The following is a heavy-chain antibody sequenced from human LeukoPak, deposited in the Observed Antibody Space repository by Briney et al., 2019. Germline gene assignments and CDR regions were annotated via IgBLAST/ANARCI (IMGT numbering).Heavy chain of an antibody. CDR2: ISWNSGSI. CDR1: GFTFDDYA. V-gene: IGHV3-9*01. CDR3: AKDSYYDSSGSFDY. Sequence: PGRSLRLSRAASGFTFDDYAMHWVRQAPGKGLEWVSGISWNSGSIGYADSVKGRFTISRDNAKNSLYLQMNSLRAEDTALYYCAKDSYYDSSGSFDYWGQGTLVTVSS. J-gene: IGHJ4*02. D-gene: IGHD3-22*01.